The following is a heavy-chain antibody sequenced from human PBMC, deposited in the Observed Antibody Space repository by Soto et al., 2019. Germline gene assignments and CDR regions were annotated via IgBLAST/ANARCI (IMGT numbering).Heavy chain of an antibody. Sequence: PGGSLRLSCAASGFTFTSYGISWVRQAPGQGLEWMGWISAYNGNTNYAQKLQGRVTMTTDTSTSTAYMELRSLRSDDTAVYYWARDQYDSFDYWGQGTLVTVSS. CDR2: ISAYNGNT. V-gene: IGHV1-18*01. J-gene: IGHJ4*02. CDR3: ARDQYDSFDY. CDR1: GFTFTSYG. D-gene: IGHD1-1*01.